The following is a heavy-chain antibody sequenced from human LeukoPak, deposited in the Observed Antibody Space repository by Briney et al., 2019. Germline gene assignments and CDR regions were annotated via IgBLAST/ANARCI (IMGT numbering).Heavy chain of an antibody. D-gene: IGHD3-3*01. Sequence: PSETLSLTCAVYGGSFSGYYWSWIRQPPGKGLEWTGEINHSGSTNYNPSLKSRVTISVDTSKNQFSLKLSSVTAADTAVYYCARGEWLYDYWGQGTLVTVSS. CDR2: INHSGST. CDR1: GGSFSGYY. J-gene: IGHJ4*02. V-gene: IGHV4-34*01. CDR3: ARGEWLYDY.